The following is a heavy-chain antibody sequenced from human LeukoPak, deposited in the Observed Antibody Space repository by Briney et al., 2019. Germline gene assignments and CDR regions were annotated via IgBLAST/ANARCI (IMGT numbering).Heavy chain of an antibody. CDR3: ARETGDFDS. V-gene: IGHV3-23*01. J-gene: IGHJ4*02. CDR1: GFTFSSFA. Sequence: GGSLILSCAASGFTFSSFAMSWVRQAPGKGLEWVSVISGRGDSTYYADSVKGRFTISRDNSKSTVYLQMNSLRAEDTAVYYCARETGDFDSWGQGTLVIVSS. CDR2: ISGRGDST. D-gene: IGHD7-27*01.